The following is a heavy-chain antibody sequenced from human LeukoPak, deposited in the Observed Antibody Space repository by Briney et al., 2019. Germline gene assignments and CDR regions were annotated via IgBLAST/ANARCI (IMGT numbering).Heavy chain of an antibody. CDR3: ARGRRFLEWLLSVPDY. CDR2: MNPNSGNT. V-gene: IGHV1-8*03. J-gene: IGHJ4*02. CDR1: GYTFTSYG. D-gene: IGHD3-3*01. Sequence: ASVKVSCKASGYTFTSYGISWVRQATGQGLEWMGWMNPNSGNTGYAQKFQGRVTITRNTSISTAYMELSSLRSEDTAVYYCARGRRFLEWLLSVPDYWGQGTLVTVSS.